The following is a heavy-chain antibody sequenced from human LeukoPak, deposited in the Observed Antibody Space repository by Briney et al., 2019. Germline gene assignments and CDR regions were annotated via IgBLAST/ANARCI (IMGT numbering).Heavy chain of an antibody. CDR1: GYSFTSYW. Sequence: GESLKISCKGSGYSFTSYWIGWVRQMPGKGLEWMGIIHPGDSDTRYSPSFQGQVTISADKSISTAYLQWSSLKASDTAMYYCARLVRGSGSYYNSFETNNWFDPWGQGTLVTVSS. V-gene: IGHV5-51*01. J-gene: IGHJ5*02. D-gene: IGHD3-10*01. CDR2: IHPGDSDT. CDR3: ARLVRGSGSYYNSFETNNWFDP.